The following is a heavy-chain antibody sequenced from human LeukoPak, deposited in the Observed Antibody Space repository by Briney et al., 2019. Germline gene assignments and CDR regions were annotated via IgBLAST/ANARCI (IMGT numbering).Heavy chain of an antibody. CDR1: GGSVSSGNYY. V-gene: IGHV4-61*01. CDR2: VDYSGTT. D-gene: IGHD1-1*01. CDR3: ARGIRTGYGY. J-gene: IGHJ4*02. Sequence: SETLSLICSVSGGSVSSGNYYWSWIRQPPGKGLEWIGHVDYSGTTSYNPSLRRRVAISLETSKNQFSLKVMYLTAADTAVYYCARGIRTGYGYWGQGTLVTVSS.